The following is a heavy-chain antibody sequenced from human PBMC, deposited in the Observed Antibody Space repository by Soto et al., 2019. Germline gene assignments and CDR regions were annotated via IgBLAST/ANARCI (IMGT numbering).Heavy chain of an antibody. Sequence: SLTCSVSGGSVGSYYWSWVRQAPGKGLEWIGFGHFSGDTRYNLSLKRRVTISIDTYRNRLSLKLTSVTAADTAVYYCARESAGSGRNNWFDPWGQGVLVTVSS. D-gene: IGHD3-10*01. J-gene: IGHJ5*02. CDR3: ARESAGSGRNNWFDP. CDR1: GGSVGSYY. V-gene: IGHV4-59*02. CDR2: GHFSGDT.